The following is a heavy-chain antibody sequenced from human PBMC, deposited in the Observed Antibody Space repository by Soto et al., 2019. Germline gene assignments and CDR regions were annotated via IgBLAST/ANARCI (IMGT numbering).Heavy chain of an antibody. CDR2: IIPIFGTA. CDR3: ASGPYDFWSGYLGY. Sequence: SVKVSCKASGGTFSSYAISWVRQAPGQGLEWMGGIIPIFGTANYAQEFQGRVTITADKSTSTAYMELSSLRSEDTAVYYCASGPYDFWSGYLGYWGQGNMVTVSS. V-gene: IGHV1-69*06. CDR1: GGTFSSYA. D-gene: IGHD3-3*01. J-gene: IGHJ4*02.